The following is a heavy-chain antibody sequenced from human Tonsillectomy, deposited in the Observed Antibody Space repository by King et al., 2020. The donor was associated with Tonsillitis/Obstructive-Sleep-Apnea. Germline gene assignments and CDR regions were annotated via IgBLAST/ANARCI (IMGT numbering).Heavy chain of an antibody. CDR1: GFSLSTSGVG. D-gene: IGHD3-22*01. Sequence: TLKESGPTLVKPTQTLTLTCTFSGFSLSTSGVGVGWIRQPPGKALEWLAVIYWDDDKRYSPSLKSRLTITKDTSKNQVVLTMTNMVPVDTATYYCAHRQGDSSGYWYFDLWGRGTLVTVSS. CDR2: IYWDDDK. V-gene: IGHV2-5*02. J-gene: IGHJ2*01. CDR3: AHRQGDSSGYWYFDL.